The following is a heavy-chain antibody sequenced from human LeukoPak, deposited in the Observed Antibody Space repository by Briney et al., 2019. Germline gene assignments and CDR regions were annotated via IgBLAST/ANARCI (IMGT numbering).Heavy chain of an antibody. CDR3: ARRRYDSSTYNFDS. V-gene: IGHV4-39*01. CDR1: GGSITGNTYY. D-gene: IGHD3-22*01. CDR2: IYYSGST. J-gene: IGHJ4*02. Sequence: SETLSLTCDVSGGSITGNTYYWGWIRQPPGKGLEWIGSIYYSGSTYYSPSLKGRVTISMDRSKNHISLKMSSVTAADTAVYYCARRRYDSSTYNFDSWGPGSLVTVSS.